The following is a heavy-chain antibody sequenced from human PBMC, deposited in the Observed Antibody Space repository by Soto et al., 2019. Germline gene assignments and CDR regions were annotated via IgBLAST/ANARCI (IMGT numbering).Heavy chain of an antibody. CDR1: GGSISSSSYY. Sequence: SETLSLTCTVSGGSISSSSYYWGWIRQPPGKGLERIGSIYYSGSTYYNPSLKSRVTISVDTSKNQFSLKLSSVTAADTAVYYCASPKIAFYNWLDPWGQGTLVTVSS. CDR2: IYYSGST. D-gene: IGHD3-3*02. V-gene: IGHV4-39*01. J-gene: IGHJ5*02. CDR3: ASPKIAFYNWLDP.